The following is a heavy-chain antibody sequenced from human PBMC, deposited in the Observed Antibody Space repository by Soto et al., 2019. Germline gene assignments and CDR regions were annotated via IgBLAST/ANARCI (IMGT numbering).Heavy chain of an antibody. CDR3: ARDGDYGWGESTFWGFDI. V-gene: IGHV4-4*02. CDR1: GASISSSQW. Sequence: QVQLQESGPGLVIPSGTLSLTCAVSGASISSSQWWTCVRQPPGKGLEWIGETHHSGNTHYNPSLEGRITLSLDKSNNQNSLKLTSVTAAEPAVYYCARDGDYGWGESTFWGFDIWGQGTMVIVSS. CDR2: THHSGNT. D-gene: IGHD3-16*01. J-gene: IGHJ3*02.